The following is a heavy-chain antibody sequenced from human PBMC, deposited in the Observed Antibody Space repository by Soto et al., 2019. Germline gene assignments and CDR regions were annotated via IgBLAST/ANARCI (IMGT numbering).Heavy chain of an antibody. Sequence: GGSLRLSCAASGFTFSSYAMHWVRQAPGKGLEWVAVISYDGSNKYYADSVKGRFTISRDNSKNTLYLQMNSLRAEDTAVYYCARDVEQQLYDDWFDPWGQRTLVTVSS. J-gene: IGHJ5*02. V-gene: IGHV3-30-3*01. CDR2: ISYDGSNK. CDR1: GFTFSSYA. D-gene: IGHD6-13*01. CDR3: ARDVEQQLYDDWFDP.